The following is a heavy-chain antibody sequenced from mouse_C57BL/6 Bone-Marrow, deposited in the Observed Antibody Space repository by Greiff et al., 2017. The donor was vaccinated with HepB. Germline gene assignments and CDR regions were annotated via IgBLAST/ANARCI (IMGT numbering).Heavy chain of an antibody. J-gene: IGHJ1*03. CDR2: IYPRSGNT. Sequence: QVQLQQPGAELARPGASVKLSCKASGYTFTSYGISWVKQSTGQGLEWIGEIYPRSGNTYYNEKFKGKATLTADKSSSTAYMELRSLTSEDSAVYFCARWVLRRYFDVWGTGTTVTVSS. CDR1: GYTFTSYG. CDR3: ARWVLRRYFDV. V-gene: IGHV1-81*01. D-gene: IGHD1-1*01.